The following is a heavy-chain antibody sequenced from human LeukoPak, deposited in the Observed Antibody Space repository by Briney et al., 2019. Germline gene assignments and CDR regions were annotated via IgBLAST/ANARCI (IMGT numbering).Heavy chain of an antibody. CDR1: GFTFSSYA. CDR3: AKHSRGYSTKNRQFDY. D-gene: IGHD1-26*01. Sequence: GGSLRLSCAASGFTFSSYAMSWVRQAPGKGLEWVSAISGSGGSTYYADSVKGRFTISRDNSKNTLYLQMNSLRAEDTAVYYCAKHSRGYSTKNRQFDYWGQGTLVTVSS. CDR2: ISGSGGST. J-gene: IGHJ4*02. V-gene: IGHV3-23*01.